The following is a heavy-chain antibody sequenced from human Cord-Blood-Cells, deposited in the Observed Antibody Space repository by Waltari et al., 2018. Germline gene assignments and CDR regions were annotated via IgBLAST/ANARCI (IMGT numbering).Heavy chain of an antibody. CDR2: INPNSGGT. J-gene: IGHJ2*01. D-gene: IGHD1-1*01. CDR3: ARDYNWNDRYFDL. Sequence: VQLVQSGAEVKKPGASVKVSCKASGYTFTGYYMHLVQQASGQGLEWMGWINPNSGGTNYAQKFQGRVTMTRDTSISTAYMELSRLRSDDTAVYYCARDYNWNDRYFDLWGRGTLVTVSS. V-gene: IGHV1-2*02. CDR1: GYTFTGYY.